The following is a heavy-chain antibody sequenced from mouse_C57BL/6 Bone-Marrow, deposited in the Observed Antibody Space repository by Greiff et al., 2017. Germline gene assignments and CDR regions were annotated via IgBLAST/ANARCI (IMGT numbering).Heavy chain of an antibody. V-gene: IGHV5-12*01. CDR1: GFTFSDYY. D-gene: IGHD2-2*01. J-gene: IGHJ1*03. CDR3: ARAIWLKYFDV. Sequence: EVMLVESGGGLVQPGGSLKLSCAASGFTFSDYYMYWVRQTPEKRLEWVAYISNGGGSTYYPDTVKGRFTISRDNAKNTLYLQMSRLKSEDTAMYYCARAIWLKYFDVWGTGTRVTVSS. CDR2: ISNGGGST.